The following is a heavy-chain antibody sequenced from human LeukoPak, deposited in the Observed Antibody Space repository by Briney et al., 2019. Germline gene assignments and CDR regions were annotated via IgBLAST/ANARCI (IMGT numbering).Heavy chain of an antibody. CDR3: ARYRNYDFWSGYDK. D-gene: IGHD3-3*01. Sequence: SETLSLTCAVYGGSFSGYYWSWIRQPPGKGLEWIGYIYYSGTTNYNPSLKSRVTISVDTSKNQFSLRLNSVTAADTAMYYCARYRNYDFWSGYDKWGQGTLVTVSS. V-gene: IGHV4-59*08. J-gene: IGHJ4*02. CDR1: GGSFSGYY. CDR2: IYYSGTT.